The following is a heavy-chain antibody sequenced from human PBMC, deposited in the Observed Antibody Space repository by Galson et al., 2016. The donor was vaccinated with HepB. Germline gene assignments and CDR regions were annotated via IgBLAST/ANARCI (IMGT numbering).Heavy chain of an antibody. V-gene: IGHV4-59*08. CDR2: IHYSGYT. Sequence: SETLSLTCSVSGGSISSHYWTWFRQPLGKGLEWLGSIHYSGYTKDSPSFRSRVTISVDTSKSQFSLNLTAVTAADTAIYYCARHRRVVDWFDPWGQGILVTVSS. CDR3: ARHRRVVDWFDP. D-gene: IGHD2-15*01. J-gene: IGHJ5*01. CDR1: GGSISSHY.